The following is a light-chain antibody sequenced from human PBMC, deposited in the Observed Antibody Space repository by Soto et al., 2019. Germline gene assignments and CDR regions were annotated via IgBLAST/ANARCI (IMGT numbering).Light chain of an antibody. CDR1: QNVLYSSNNKNY. CDR2: WAS. J-gene: IGKJ4*01. CDR3: QQYCCTPLT. Sequence: DIVMTQSPDSLAVSLGERATINCKSSQNVLYSSNNKNYLAWYQQKPGQPPKLLIYWASTRESVVPDRFSGSGSGPDFTLTISSLQAEDVAVYHCQQYCCTPLTFVGGTKVQIK. V-gene: IGKV4-1*01.